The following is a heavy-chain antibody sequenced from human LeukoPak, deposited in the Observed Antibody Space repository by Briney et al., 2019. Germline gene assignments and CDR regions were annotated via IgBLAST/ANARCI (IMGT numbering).Heavy chain of an antibody. CDR1: GFTFNNYG. J-gene: IGHJ3*02. Sequence: GGSLRPSCAASGFTFNNYGMHWVRQAPGKGLEWVAFIRYDGRNKYYADSVKGRFTISRDNSKNTLYLQMNSLRAEDTAVYYCAKGPKRYNILTGYFVIETAFDIWGQGTMVTVSS. CDR2: IRYDGRNK. D-gene: IGHD3-9*01. CDR3: AKGPKRYNILTGYFVIETAFDI. V-gene: IGHV3-30*02.